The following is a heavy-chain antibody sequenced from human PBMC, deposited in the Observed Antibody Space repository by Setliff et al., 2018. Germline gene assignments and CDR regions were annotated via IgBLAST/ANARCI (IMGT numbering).Heavy chain of an antibody. CDR1: GFTFSSYW. V-gene: IGHV3-74*01. CDR2: INSDGSST. CDR3: ARDYGSGSYYNLYYYYYYYMDV. Sequence: PGGSLRLSCAASGFTFSSYWMHWVRQAPGKGLVWVSRINSDGSSTSYADSVKGRFTISRDNAKNTLYLQMNSLRAEDTAVYYCARDYGSGSYYNLYYYYYYYMDVWGEGTTVTVSS. J-gene: IGHJ6*03. D-gene: IGHD3-10*01.